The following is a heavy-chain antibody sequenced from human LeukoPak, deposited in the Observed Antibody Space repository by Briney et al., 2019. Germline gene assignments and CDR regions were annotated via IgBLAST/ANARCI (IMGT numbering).Heavy chain of an antibody. V-gene: IGHV1-46*01. CDR3: AREGNLHYYDSSGYYFDY. D-gene: IGHD3-22*01. CDR1: GGTFSSYA. J-gene: IGHJ4*02. CDR2: INPSGGST. Sequence: ASVKVSYKASGGTFSSYAISWVRQAPGQGLEWMGIINPSGGSTSYAQKFQGRVTMTRDTSTSTVYMELSSLRSEDTAVYYCAREGNLHYYDSSGYYFDYWGQGTLVTVSS.